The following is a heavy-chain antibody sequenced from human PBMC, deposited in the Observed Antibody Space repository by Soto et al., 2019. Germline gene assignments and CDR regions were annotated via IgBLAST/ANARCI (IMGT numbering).Heavy chain of an antibody. V-gene: IGHV1-69*13. D-gene: IGHD1-26*01. Sequence: VKVSCKASGGTFSSYAISWVRQAPGQGLEWMGGIIPIFGTANYAQKFQGRVTITADKSTSTAYMELSSLRSEDTAVYYCARGDPGSYPFDYSGQGTLVTVSS. CDR1: GGTFSSYA. J-gene: IGHJ4*02. CDR3: ARGDPGSYPFDY. CDR2: IIPIFGTA.